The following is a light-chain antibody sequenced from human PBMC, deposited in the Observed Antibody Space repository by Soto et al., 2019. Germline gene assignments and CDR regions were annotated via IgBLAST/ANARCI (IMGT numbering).Light chain of an antibody. J-gene: IGKJ4*01. Sequence: AIQLTQSPSSLSVSVGDRVTITCRASQGISSALAWYQQKPGKAPKLLIYDASSLESGVPSRFSGSGSGTDFTLTISSLQPEDFATYYCQQFNNYLALTFGGGTKVEIK. CDR1: QGISSA. CDR2: DAS. CDR3: QQFNNYLALT. V-gene: IGKV1D-13*01.